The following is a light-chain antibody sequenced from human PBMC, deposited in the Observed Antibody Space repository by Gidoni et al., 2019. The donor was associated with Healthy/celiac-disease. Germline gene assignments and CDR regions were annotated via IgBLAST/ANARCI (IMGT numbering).Light chain of an antibody. Sequence: ESVLTQSPGPLSLSPGERATLSCRASQSVSSSYLAWYQQKPGQAPRLLIYGASSRATGIPDRFSGSGSGTDFTLTISRLEPEDFAVYYCQQYGSSPLYTFGQGTKLEIK. V-gene: IGKV3-20*01. J-gene: IGKJ2*01. CDR2: GAS. CDR3: QQYGSSPLYT. CDR1: QSVSSSY.